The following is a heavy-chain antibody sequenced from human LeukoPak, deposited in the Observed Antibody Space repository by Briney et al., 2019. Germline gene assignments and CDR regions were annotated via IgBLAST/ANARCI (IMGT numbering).Heavy chain of an antibody. CDR1: GFTFSSYG. CDR2: ISTSSDSI. J-gene: IGHJ4*02. Sequence: GGSLRLSCAASGFTFSSYGMNWVRQAPGKGLEWVSYISTSSDSIYYADSVKGRFTISRDNAKNSLFLQMSSLRAEDTAVYYCARDLYEVTEPLVAYWGQGTLVTVSS. V-gene: IGHV3-48*04. CDR3: ARDLYEVTEPLVAY. D-gene: IGHD2-21*02.